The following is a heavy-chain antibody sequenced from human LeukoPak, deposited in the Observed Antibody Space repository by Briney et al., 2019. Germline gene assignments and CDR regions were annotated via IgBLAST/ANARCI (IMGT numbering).Heavy chain of an antibody. V-gene: IGHV3-21*04. D-gene: IGHD6-6*01. Sequence: GGSLRLSCAASGFTFSTCSMKWVRQAPGKALEWVSSISGSSYHIYYTDSVKGRFTISRDNSKNTLYLQMNSLRAEDTAVYYCARSSYSSSSSVWGQGTMVTVSS. CDR3: ARSSYSSSSSV. CDR1: GFTFSTCS. CDR2: ISGSSYHI. J-gene: IGHJ3*01.